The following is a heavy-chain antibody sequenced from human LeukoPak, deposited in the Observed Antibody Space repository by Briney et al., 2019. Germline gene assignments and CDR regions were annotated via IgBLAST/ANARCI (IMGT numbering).Heavy chain of an antibody. CDR1: GGSFSGYY. CDR3: ARALPSSSSWFTPKGWFDP. Sequence: PSETLSLTCAVYGGSFSGYYWSWIRQPPGKGLEWIGEIKHSGSTIYNPSLKSRVTISVDTSKNQFSLKLSSVTAADTAVYYCARALPSSSSWFTPKGWFDPWGQGTLVTVSS. D-gene: IGHD6-13*01. CDR2: IKHSGST. J-gene: IGHJ5*02. V-gene: IGHV4-34*01.